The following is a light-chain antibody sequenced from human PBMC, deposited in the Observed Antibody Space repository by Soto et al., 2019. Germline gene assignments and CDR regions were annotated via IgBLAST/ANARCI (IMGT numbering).Light chain of an antibody. CDR2: DAS. J-gene: IGKJ1*01. CDR1: QSVGSF. CDR3: QQRSSWPWT. V-gene: IGKV3-11*01. Sequence: IVLTQSPATLSLSPGERATLSCRASQSVGSFLAWYQQKRGQAPRLLIYDASNRATGIPARFSGSGSGTDITLTISSLEPKDFTVYYCQQRSSWPWTFGQGTKVEIK.